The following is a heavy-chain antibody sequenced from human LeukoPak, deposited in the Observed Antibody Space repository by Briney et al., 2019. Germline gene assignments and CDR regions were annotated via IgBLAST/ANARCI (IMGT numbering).Heavy chain of an antibody. V-gene: IGHV4-39*07. CDR3: AREDGGWTAFDY. Sequence: SETLSLTCTVSGGSISRSSYYWGWIRQPPGKGLEWVGSIYYSGSTNYNPSLKSRVTISVDTSKNQFSLKLSSVTAADTAVYYCAREDGGWTAFDYWGQGTLVTVSS. CDR2: IYYSGST. D-gene: IGHD6-19*01. CDR1: GGSISRSSYY. J-gene: IGHJ4*02.